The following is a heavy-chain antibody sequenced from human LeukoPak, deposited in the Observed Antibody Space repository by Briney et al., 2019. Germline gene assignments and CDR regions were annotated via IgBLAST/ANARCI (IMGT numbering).Heavy chain of an antibody. CDR3: ARVGYYYGIDV. V-gene: IGHV4-4*02. Sequence: SGTLSLTCAVSGGSITSNNWWSWVRQPPGKGLEWIGEIFHSGTTNYNASLRNRVTISVDKSKNQFSLKLSPVTAADTAVYYCARVGYYYGIDVWGQGTTVTVSS. CDR2: IFHSGTT. CDR1: GGSITSNNW. J-gene: IGHJ6*02.